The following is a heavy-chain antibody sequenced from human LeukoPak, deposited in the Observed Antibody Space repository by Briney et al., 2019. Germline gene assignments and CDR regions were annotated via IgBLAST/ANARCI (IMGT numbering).Heavy chain of an antibody. J-gene: IGHJ5*02. CDR3: ARGVTMVRGVTSTGNWFDP. CDR2: IIPIFGTA. D-gene: IGHD3-10*01. V-gene: IGHV1-69*01. CDR1: GGTFSSSA. Sequence: SLKVSCKASGGTFSSSAISWVRQAPGQGLEWMGGIIPIFGTANYAQKFQGRVTITADESTSTAYMELSSLRSEDTAVYYCARGVTMVRGVTSTGNWFDPWGQGTLVTVSS.